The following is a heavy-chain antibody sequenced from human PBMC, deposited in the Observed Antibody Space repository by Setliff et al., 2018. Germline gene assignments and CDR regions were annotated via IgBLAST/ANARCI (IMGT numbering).Heavy chain of an antibody. Sequence: PSETLSLTCTVSGGSISSYYWSWIRQPAGKGLEWIGRIYTGGGTNYNPSLKSRVTMSVDTSKNQFSLKLSSVTAADTAVYYCARSYYNFWSGYYRVNWFDPWGQGTLVTVSS. CDR2: IYTGGGT. D-gene: IGHD3-3*01. V-gene: IGHV4-4*07. CDR3: ARSYYNFWSGYYRVNWFDP. CDR1: GGSISSYY. J-gene: IGHJ5*02.